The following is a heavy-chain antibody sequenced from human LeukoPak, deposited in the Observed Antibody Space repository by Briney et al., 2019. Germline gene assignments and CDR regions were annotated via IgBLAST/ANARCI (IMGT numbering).Heavy chain of an antibody. D-gene: IGHD2-2*02. J-gene: IGHJ4*02. CDR2: ISGSGGST. CDR1: GFTVSSYY. V-gene: IGHV3-23*01. CDR3: AKESGYCSSTSCYKY. Sequence: GGSLRLSCAASGFTVSSYYMTWVRQAPGRGLEWVSTISGSGGSTYYADSVKGRFTISRDNSKNRLYLQMSSLRAEDTAVYYCAKESGYCSSTSCYKYWGQGTLVTVSS.